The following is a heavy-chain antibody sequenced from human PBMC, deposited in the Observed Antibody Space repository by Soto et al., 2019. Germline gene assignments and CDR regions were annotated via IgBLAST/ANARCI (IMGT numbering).Heavy chain of an antibody. V-gene: IGHV3-9*01. D-gene: IGHD4-17*01. CDR3: AKDMGYGDSVN. Sequence: EVQLVESGGGLGQPGRSLRLSCAASGFTCDNYVMHWVRQAPGKGLEWVAGISWNSNNMAHADSVKGRFTISRDNAKNSLYLQMNSPRPEDTALYYCAKDMGYGDSVNWGQGTLVTVSS. CDR1: GFTCDNYV. J-gene: IGHJ4*02. CDR2: ISWNSNNM.